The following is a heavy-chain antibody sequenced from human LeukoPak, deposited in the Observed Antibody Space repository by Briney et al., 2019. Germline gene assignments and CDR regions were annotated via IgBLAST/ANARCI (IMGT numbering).Heavy chain of an antibody. V-gene: IGHV4-4*07. J-gene: IGHJ2*01. CDR3: ERGLRIAARPHQYFDL. CDR1: GGSISSYY. D-gene: IGHD6-6*01. Sequence: SETLSLTCTVSGGSISSYYWSWIRQPAGKGLEWIGRIYTSGSTNYNPSLKSRVTMSVDTSKNQFSLKLSSVTAGYTAVYYCERGLRIAARPHQYFDLWGRGNLVTVSS. CDR2: IYTSGST.